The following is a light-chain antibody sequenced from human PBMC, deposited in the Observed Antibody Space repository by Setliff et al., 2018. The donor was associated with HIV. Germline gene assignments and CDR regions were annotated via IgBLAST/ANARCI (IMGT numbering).Light chain of an antibody. J-gene: IGLJ1*01. V-gene: IGLV2-14*03. CDR1: SSDVGGYNY. CDR3: SSYTSSITSV. CDR2: DVS. Sequence: QSALAQPASVSGSPGQSITISCTGTSSDVGGYNYVSWYQQHPGKAPKLMIYDVSNRPSGVSNRFSGPKSGNTASLTISGLQAEDEADYYCSSYTSSITSVFGTGTKGTVL.